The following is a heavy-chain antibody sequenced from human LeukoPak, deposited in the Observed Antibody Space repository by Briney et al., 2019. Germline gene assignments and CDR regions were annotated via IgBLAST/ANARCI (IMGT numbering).Heavy chain of an antibody. Sequence: ASVKVSCKASGYTFTSYGISWVRQAPGQGLEWMGWISAYNGNTNYAQKLQGRVTMTTDTSTSTAYMELRSLRSDDTAVYYCARDDFMVRGKNYFDYWGQGTLVTVSS. CDR2: ISAYNGNT. CDR1: GYTFTSYG. J-gene: IGHJ4*02. CDR3: ARDDFMVRGKNYFDY. V-gene: IGHV1-18*01. D-gene: IGHD3-10*01.